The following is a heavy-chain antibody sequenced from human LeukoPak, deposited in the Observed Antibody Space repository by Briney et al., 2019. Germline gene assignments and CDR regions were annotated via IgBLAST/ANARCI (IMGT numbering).Heavy chain of an antibody. CDR2: IYSGGWT. CDR3: ARGPASSTTVLDY. CDR1: GFTFRSHA. D-gene: IGHD2-2*01. V-gene: IGHV3-53*01. J-gene: IGHJ4*02. Sequence: GGSLRLSCAASGFTFRSHAMSWVRQAPGKGLEWVSLIYSGGWTYYADSVKGRFTISRDNSKNTLYLQMNSLRAEDTAVYYCARGPASSTTVLDYWGQGTLVTVSS.